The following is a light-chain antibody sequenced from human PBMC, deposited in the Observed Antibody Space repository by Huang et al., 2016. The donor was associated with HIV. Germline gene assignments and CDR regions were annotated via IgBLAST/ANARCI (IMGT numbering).Light chain of an antibody. J-gene: IGKJ1*01. CDR1: QCVSSY. CDR3: QQRNNWPRT. Sequence: EIVLTQSPATLSLSPGERATLTCRASQCVSSYLAWFQQKRGQAPRRLIYDAFNRAPGIPDRVSGSGSGTDFTLTISNVEPEDFAVYYCQQRNNWPRTFGQGTKVEI. V-gene: IGKV3-11*01. CDR2: DAF.